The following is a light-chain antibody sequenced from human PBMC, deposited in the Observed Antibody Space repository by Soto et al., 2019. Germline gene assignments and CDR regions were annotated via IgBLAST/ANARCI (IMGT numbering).Light chain of an antibody. CDR1: QTVRNW. Sequence: DIQMTQSPSTLSASVGDRAIITCRASQTVRNWLAWFRQKPGEAPTLLIYKASILESGVPSRFSGSGYGTDFTLTISSLVPGDSATYFCQQYDASPLTFGQGTKLEIK. J-gene: IGKJ2*01. V-gene: IGKV1-5*03. CDR2: KAS. CDR3: QQYDASPLT.